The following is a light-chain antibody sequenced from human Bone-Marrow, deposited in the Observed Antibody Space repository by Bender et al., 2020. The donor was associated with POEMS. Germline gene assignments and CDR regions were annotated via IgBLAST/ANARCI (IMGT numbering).Light chain of an antibody. CDR3: QSFDTSLSGWV. CDR1: SSDVGSYDY. J-gene: IGLJ3*02. Sequence: QSALTQPRSVSGSPGQSVTISCTGTSSDVGSYDYVSWYQQHPGKAPKLVIFDVSRRPLGVPDRFSGSKSGTSVSLAITGLQAEDEADYYCQSFDTSLSGWVFGAGTKLTV. V-gene: IGLV2-11*01. CDR2: DVS.